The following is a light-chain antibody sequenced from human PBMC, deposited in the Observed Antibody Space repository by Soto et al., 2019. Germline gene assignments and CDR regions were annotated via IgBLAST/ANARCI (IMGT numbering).Light chain of an antibody. J-gene: IGLJ1*01. CDR2: SNT. CDR1: SSNIEPGYD. Sequence: QSVPTQPPSVSGAPGQRVTISCTGSSSNIEPGYDVHWYQQLPGTAPKLLIYSNTNRPSGVPDRFSGSRSGTSASLAITGLQAEDEADYYCQSYDSSLCGAVFGTGTKLTV. CDR3: QSYDSSLCGAV. V-gene: IGLV1-40*01.